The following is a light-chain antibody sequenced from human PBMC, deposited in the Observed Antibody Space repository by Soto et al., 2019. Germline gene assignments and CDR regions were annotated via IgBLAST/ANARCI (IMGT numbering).Light chain of an antibody. CDR1: QSINSY. CDR3: QQSYSTPPT. V-gene: IGKV1-39*01. J-gene: IGKJ1*01. Sequence: DIQMTQSPSSLYASVGDRVTITCRASQSINSYLNWYQQKPGKAPKLLIYAASTLQSGVPSRFSGSGSGTDFTLTISSLQPEDFATYYCQQSYSTPPTFGQGTKVEIK. CDR2: AAS.